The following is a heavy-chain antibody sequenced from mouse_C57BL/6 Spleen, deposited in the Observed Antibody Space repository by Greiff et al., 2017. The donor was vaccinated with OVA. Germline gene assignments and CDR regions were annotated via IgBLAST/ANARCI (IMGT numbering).Heavy chain of an antibody. V-gene: IGHV1-15*01. D-gene: IGHD2-5*01. J-gene: IGHJ1*03. CDR1: GYTFTDYE. CDR3: TRSSNYGFDV. Sequence: QVQLQQSGAELVRPGASVTLSCKASGYTFTDYEMHWVKQTPVHGLEWIGAIDPETGGTAYNQKFKGKAILTADKSSSTAYMELRSLTSEDSAVYYCTRSSNYGFDVWGTGTTVTVSS. CDR2: IDPETGGT.